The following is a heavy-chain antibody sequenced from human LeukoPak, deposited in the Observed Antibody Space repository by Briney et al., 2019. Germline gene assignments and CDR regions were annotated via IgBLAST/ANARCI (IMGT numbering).Heavy chain of an antibody. V-gene: IGHV3-30*02. Sequence: GGSLRLSCAASGFTFSTYAMHWVRQAPGKGLEWVAFIRYDGSNKYYADSVKGRFIISRDNSKNTLYLEMNSLRAEDTAVYYCAKDRGELPTFDYWGQGTLVTVSS. CDR3: AKDRGELPTFDY. D-gene: IGHD1-26*01. CDR2: IRYDGSNK. J-gene: IGHJ4*02. CDR1: GFTFSTYA.